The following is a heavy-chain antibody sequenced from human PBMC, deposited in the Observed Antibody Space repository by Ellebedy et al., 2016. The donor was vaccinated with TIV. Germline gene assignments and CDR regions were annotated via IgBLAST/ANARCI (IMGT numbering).Heavy chain of an antibody. CDR3: ARGGAGFDSMNRELSFDS. CDR1: GFTFSTYS. Sequence: GGSLRLXCAASGFTFSTYSMNWVRQAPGKGLEWVAFIRSSTNSISYADSAKGRFTISRDDAENSLYLQMNSLRDEDTAVYYCARGGAGFDSMNRELSFDSWGQGTLVTVSS. D-gene: IGHD1-26*01. V-gene: IGHV3-48*02. CDR2: IRSSTNSI. J-gene: IGHJ4*02.